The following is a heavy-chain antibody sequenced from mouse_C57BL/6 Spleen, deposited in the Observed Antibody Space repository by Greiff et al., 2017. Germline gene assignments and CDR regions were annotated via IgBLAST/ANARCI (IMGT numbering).Heavy chain of an antibody. D-gene: IGHD1-1*01. CDR1: GYSFTGYF. Sequence: EVQLQQSGPELVKPGDSVKISCKASGYSFTGYFMNWVMQSHGKSLEWIGRINPYNGDTFSNQKFKGKATLTVDKSSSTAHMELRRLTSEDSAVYYCARSKGYYGSREDYFDYWGQGTTLTVSS. CDR2: INPYNGDT. V-gene: IGHV1-20*01. CDR3: ARSKGYYGSREDYFDY. J-gene: IGHJ2*01.